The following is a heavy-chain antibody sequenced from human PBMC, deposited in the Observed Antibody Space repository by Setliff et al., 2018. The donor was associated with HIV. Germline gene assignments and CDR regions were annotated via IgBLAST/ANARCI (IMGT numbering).Heavy chain of an antibody. V-gene: IGHV3-74*01. Sequence: GSLRLSCAASGLTLSDYWMHWVRQAPGKGLEWVSHISKMGTTIKYADSVKGRFTISRDDAKNTLYLQMNSLRVEDTAVYYCATQTGFYNSHWYDYWGQGTMVTVSS. D-gene: IGHD6-13*01. J-gene: IGHJ4*02. CDR1: GLTLSDYW. CDR3: ATQTGFYNSHWYDY. CDR2: ISKMGTTI.